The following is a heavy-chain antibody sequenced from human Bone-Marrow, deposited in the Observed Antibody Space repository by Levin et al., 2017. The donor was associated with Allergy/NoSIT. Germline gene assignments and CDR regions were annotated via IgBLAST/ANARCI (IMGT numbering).Heavy chain of an antibody. Sequence: SETLSLTCTVSGGSISSGGYYWSWIRQHPGKGLEWIGYIYYSGSTYYNPSLKSRVTISVDTSKNQFSLKLSSVTAADTAVYYCARGTAAAGKGFDYWGQGTLVTVSS. J-gene: IGHJ4*02. V-gene: IGHV4-31*03. CDR1: GGSISSGGYY. D-gene: IGHD6-13*01. CDR3: ARGTAAAGKGFDY. CDR2: IYYSGST.